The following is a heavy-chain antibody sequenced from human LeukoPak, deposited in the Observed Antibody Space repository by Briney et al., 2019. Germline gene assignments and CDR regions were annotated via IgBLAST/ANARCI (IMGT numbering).Heavy chain of an antibody. V-gene: IGHV4-39*07. CDR3: ARARCTNGVCYRGYTYYFDY. J-gene: IGHJ4*02. Sequence: PSETLSLTCTVSGGSISSSSYYWGWIRQPPGKGLEWIGSIYYSGSTYYNPSLKSRVTISVDTSKNQFSLKLSSVTAADTAVYYCARARCTNGVCYRGYTYYFDYWGQGTLVTVSS. D-gene: IGHD2-8*01. CDR2: IYYSGST. CDR1: GGSISSSSYY.